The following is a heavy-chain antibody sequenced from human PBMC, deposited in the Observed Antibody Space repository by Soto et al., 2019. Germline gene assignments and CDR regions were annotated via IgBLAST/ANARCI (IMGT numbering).Heavy chain of an antibody. CDR3: AKVGGRSGYVFSASDM. D-gene: IGHD5-12*01. CDR2: IGGSGGST. Sequence: EVQLLESGGGLVRPGGSLRLSCAASGFTFSNYAMNWVRQAPGKGLEWVSVIGGSGGSTYYADSVKGRFTISRDNSKSTLYLQMNSLRAEDTAVYYCAKVGGRSGYVFSASDMWGQGTMVTVSS. V-gene: IGHV3-23*01. CDR1: GFTFSNYA. J-gene: IGHJ3*02.